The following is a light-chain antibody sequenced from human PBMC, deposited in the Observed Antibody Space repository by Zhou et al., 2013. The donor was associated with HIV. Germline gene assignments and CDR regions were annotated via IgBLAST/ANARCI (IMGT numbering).Light chain of an antibody. Sequence: QSVLTQPPSASGTPGQRVTISCSGSSSNIGSNYVYWYQQLPGTAPKLLIYRNNQRPSGVPDRFSGSKSGTSASLAISGLRSEDEADYHCAAWDDRLSVGVFGGGTKLTVL. V-gene: IGLV1-47*01. CDR3: AAWDDRLSVGV. J-gene: IGLJ2*01. CDR2: RNN. CDR1: SSNIGSNY.